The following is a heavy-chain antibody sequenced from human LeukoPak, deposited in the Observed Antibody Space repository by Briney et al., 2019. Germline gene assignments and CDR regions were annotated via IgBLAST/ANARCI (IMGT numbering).Heavy chain of an antibody. V-gene: IGHV4-34*01. D-gene: IGHD2-15*01. Sequence: SETLSLTCAVYGGSFSGYYWSWIRQPPGKGLEWIGEINHSGSTNYNPSLKSRVTISVDTSKNQSSLKLSSVTAADTAVYYCARRGPLYCSGGSCYRRNFDYWGQGTLVTVSS. CDR1: GGSFSGYY. J-gene: IGHJ4*02. CDR2: INHSGST. CDR3: ARRGPLYCSGGSCYRRNFDY.